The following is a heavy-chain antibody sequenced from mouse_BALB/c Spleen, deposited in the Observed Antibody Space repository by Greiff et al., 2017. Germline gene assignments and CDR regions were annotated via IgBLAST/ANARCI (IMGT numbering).Heavy chain of an antibody. CDR3: ARFNYGNPFAY. Sequence: VQLQQPGAELVKPGASVKLSCKASGYTFTSYWMHWVKQRPGQGLEWIGEINPSNGRTNYNEKFKSKATLTVDKSSSTAYMQLSSLTSEDSAVYYCARFNYGNPFAYWGQGTLVTVSA. CDR1: GYTFTSYW. CDR2: INPSNGRT. V-gene: IGHV1S81*02. D-gene: IGHD2-1*01. J-gene: IGHJ3*01.